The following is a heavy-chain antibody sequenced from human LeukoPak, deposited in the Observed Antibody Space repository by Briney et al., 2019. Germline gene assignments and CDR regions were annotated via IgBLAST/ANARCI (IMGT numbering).Heavy chain of an antibody. CDR2: IYYSGST. Sequence: SETLSLTCTVSGGSISSSSYYWGWIRQPPGKGLEWIGSIYYSGSTYYNPSLKSRVTISVDTSKNQFSLKLRSVTAADTAVYYCARVVQSTDSSGFYLPEYFQHWGQGTLVTVSS. D-gene: IGHD3-22*01. J-gene: IGHJ1*01. V-gene: IGHV4-39*07. CDR3: ARVVQSTDSSGFYLPEYFQH. CDR1: GGSISSSSYY.